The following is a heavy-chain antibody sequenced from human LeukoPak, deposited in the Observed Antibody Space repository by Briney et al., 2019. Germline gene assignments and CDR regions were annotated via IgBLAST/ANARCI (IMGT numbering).Heavy chain of an antibody. CDR1: GDSISRNTYH. J-gene: IGHJ4*02. CDR3: GRLNTDWGFLFDS. CDR2: IYYSGSI. V-gene: IGHV4-39*01. Sequence: SETLSLTCIVSGDSISRNTYHWGWVRQPPGKGREWIGTIYYSGSIYYNQSLRGRVALSVDTSKNQFSLKLTSVTAADTAVYYCGRLNTDWGFLFDSWGQGTLVTVSS. D-gene: IGHD7-27*01.